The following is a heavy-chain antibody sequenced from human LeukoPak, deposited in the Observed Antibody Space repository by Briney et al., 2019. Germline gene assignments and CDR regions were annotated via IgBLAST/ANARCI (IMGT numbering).Heavy chain of an antibody. J-gene: IGHJ1*01. CDR1: GFTLNTYA. CDR3: AKDRVAATGIGELEH. Sequence: PGGSLRLSCATSGFTLNTYAMSWVRQAPGKGLEWVSAISGRGDSTYYTDSVKGRFTISRDNSKNTLYLQMNSLRAEDTAVYYRAKDRVAATGIGELEHWGQGTLVTVSS. V-gene: IGHV3-23*01. CDR2: ISGRGDST. D-gene: IGHD6-13*01.